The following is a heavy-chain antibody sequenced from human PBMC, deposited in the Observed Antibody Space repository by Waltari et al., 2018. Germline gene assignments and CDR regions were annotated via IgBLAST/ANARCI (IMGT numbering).Heavy chain of an antibody. V-gene: IGHV5-51*01. D-gene: IGHD3-3*02. CDR1: GYSFTSYW. CDR3: ARHSLNISDYYYYMDV. Sequence: EVQLVQSGAEVKKPGESLKISCKGSGYSFTSYWIGWVRQMPGKGLEWMGIIYPGDSDTRDSPSFQGQVTISADKSISTAYLQWSSLKASDTAMYYCARHSLNISDYYYYMDVWGKGTTVTVSS. J-gene: IGHJ6*03. CDR2: IYPGDSDT.